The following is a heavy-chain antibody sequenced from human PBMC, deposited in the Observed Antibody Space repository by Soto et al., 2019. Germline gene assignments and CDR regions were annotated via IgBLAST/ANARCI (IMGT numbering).Heavy chain of an antibody. CDR2: IYYSGIT. D-gene: IGHD6-19*01. J-gene: IGHJ4*02. CDR3: ASLARGYSSGWSPSYFDY. CDR1: RGSIISSRYY. Sequence: PSGALFLTCTCSRGSIISSRYYWGWIRQPPWKGLEWIGSIYYSGITYYNPSLKSHVTRSVHTSKNQFSLKLSSGSAADTAVYYCASLARGYSSGWSPSYFDYWGQGTLVTVSS. V-gene: IGHV4-39*01.